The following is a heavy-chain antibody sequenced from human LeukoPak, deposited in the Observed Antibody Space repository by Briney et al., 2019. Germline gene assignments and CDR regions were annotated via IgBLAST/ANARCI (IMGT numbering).Heavy chain of an antibody. J-gene: IGHJ4*02. D-gene: IGHD3-9*01. V-gene: IGHV3-66*01. CDR2: IYSGGST. Sequence: PGGSLRLSCAASGFTVSSNYMSWVRQAPGKGLEWVSVIYSGGSTYYADSVKGRFTIPKDNPKNTLYHQMNRLRAEDTAVYYCAKNDILTGYYPTFDYWGQGTLVTVSS. CDR3: AKNDILTGYYPTFDY. CDR1: GFTVSSNY.